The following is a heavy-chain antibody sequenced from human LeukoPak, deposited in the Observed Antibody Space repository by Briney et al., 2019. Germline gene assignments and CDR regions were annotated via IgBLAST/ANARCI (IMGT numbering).Heavy chain of an antibody. V-gene: IGHV1-69*04. CDR2: IIPIFGIA. Sequence: GASVKVSCKASGGTFSSYAISWVRQAPGQGLEWMGRIIPIFGIANYAQKFQGRVTITADKSTSTAYMELSSLRSEDTAVYYCARGDTMVRGRTDYWGRGTLVTVSS. J-gene: IGHJ4*02. CDR3: ARGDTMVRGRTDY. D-gene: IGHD3-10*01. CDR1: GGTFSSYA.